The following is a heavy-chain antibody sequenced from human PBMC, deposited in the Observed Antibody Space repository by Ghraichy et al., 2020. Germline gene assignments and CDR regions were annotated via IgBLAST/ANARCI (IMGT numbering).Heavy chain of an antibody. D-gene: IGHD3-22*01. J-gene: IGHJ6*02. V-gene: IGHV4-59*01. Sequence: SETLSLTCTVSGGSISSYYWSWIRQPPGKGLEWIGYIYYSGSTNYNPSLKSRVTISVDTSKNQFSLKLSSVTAADTAVYYCARRAGSGYYAPYYYYGMDVWGQGTTVTVSS. CDR2: IYYSGST. CDR1: GGSISSYY. CDR3: ARRAGSGYYAPYYYYGMDV.